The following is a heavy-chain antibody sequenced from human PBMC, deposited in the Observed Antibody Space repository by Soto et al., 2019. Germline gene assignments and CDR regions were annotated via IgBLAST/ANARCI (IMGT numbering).Heavy chain of an antibody. CDR3: ASGSRWGVATIDY. D-gene: IGHD5-12*01. J-gene: IGHJ4*02. CDR1: GGSISSGDYY. CDR2: IYYSGST. V-gene: IGHV4-30-4*01. Sequence: SETLSLTCTVSGGSISSGDYYWSWIRQPPGKGLEWIGYIYYSGSTYYNPSLKSRFTISVDTSKNQFSMRLSSVTAADTAVYYCASGSRWGVATIDYWGQGSLVTVSS.